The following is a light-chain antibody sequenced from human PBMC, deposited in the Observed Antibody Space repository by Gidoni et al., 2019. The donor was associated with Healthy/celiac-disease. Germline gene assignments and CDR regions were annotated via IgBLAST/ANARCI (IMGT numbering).Light chain of an antibody. CDR1: KLGDKY. Sequence: SYELTQPPSVSVSPGQTASITCSGGKLGDKYACWYQQKPGQSPVLVIYQDSKRPSWLPERFSGSHSGNTATLTISGTQAMDEADYYCQAWDSSTVVFGGGTKLTVL. CDR3: QAWDSSTVV. V-gene: IGLV3-1*01. J-gene: IGLJ2*01. CDR2: QDS.